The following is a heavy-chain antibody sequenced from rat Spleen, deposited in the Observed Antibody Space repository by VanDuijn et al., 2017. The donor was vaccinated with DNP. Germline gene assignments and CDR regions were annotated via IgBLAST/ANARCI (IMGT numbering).Heavy chain of an antibody. CDR2: ISTGGST. CDR1: GFSLTNYG. Sequence: QVQLKESGPGLVQPSQTLSLTCTVSGFSLTNYGVSWVRQPPGKVLEWIAAISTGGSTYHNSALKSRLSITRDTSKSQVFLKMNSLQTEDTAIYYCTRGGRRGYWYFDFWGPGTMVTVSS. J-gene: IGHJ1*01. V-gene: IGHV2S12*01. CDR3: TRGGRRGYWYFDF.